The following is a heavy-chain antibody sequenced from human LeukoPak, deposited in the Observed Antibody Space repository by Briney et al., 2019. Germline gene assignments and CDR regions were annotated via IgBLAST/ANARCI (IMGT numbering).Heavy chain of an antibody. CDR3: AKDEGTVTTAREGSLFA. V-gene: IGHV3-30*18. J-gene: IGHJ5*02. D-gene: IGHD4-17*01. CDR2: ISYDGGDK. CDR1: GFTFGSYG. Sequence: AGGSLRLSCAASGFTFGSYGLHWVRQAPGKGLEWVAVISYDGGDKYYEDSVKGRFTISRDNSKNTLYLQMNSLRADDTAVYYCAKDEGTVTTAREGSLFAWGQGTLVTVSS.